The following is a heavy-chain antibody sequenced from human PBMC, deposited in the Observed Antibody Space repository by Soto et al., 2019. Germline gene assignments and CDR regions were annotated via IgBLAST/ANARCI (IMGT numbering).Heavy chain of an antibody. CDR3: AREEGGGYDHRWFDP. CDR2: IYYSGST. D-gene: IGHD5-12*01. J-gene: IGHJ5*02. Sequence: QVQLQESGPGLVKPSQTLSLTCTVSGGSISSGGYYWIWIRQHPGKGLEWIGYIYYSGSTYYNPSLKSRVTISVDTSKNQFSLKLSSVTAADTAVYYCAREEGGGYDHRWFDPWGQGTLVTVSS. V-gene: IGHV4-31*03. CDR1: GGSISSGGYY.